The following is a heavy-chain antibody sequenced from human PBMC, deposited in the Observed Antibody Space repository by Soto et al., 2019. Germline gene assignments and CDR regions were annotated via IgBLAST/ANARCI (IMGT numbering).Heavy chain of an antibody. Sequence: SETLSLTCAVYGGSFSGKSWTWIRQSPGKGLEWIGDINHSGRVNYSPSLKRRVTISLDTSKNQFSLTLSAVTAADTAMYYCSTRAYDTNGYYRFDPWGQGTLVTVSS. CDR1: GGSFSGKS. J-gene: IGHJ5*01. D-gene: IGHD3-22*01. CDR3: STRAYDTNGYYRFDP. V-gene: IGHV4-34*01. CDR2: INHSGRV.